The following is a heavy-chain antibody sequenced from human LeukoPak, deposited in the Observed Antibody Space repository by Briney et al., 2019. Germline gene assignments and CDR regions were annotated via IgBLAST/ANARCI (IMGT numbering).Heavy chain of an antibody. CDR3: ATHPQTSTVQYSRSDY. CDR1: GGTFSSYA. J-gene: IGHJ4*02. V-gene: IGHV1-69*13. Sequence: SVKVSCKASGGTFSSYAISWVRQAPGQGLEWMGGIIPIFGTANYAQKFQGGVTITADESTSTAYMELSSLRSEDTAVYYCATHPQTSTVQYSRSDYWGQGTLVTVSS. D-gene: IGHD6-6*01. CDR2: IIPIFGTA.